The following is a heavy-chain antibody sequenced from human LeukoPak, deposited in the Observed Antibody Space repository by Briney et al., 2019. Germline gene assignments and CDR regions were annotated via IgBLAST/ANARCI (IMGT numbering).Heavy chain of an antibody. D-gene: IGHD4-17*01. CDR1: GFAFRDYY. Sequence: GGSLRLSCAASGFAFRDYYMNWIRQAPGKGLEWVSYISSSISYTNYADSVKGRFTISRDNAKNSLYLQMTSLRAEDTAVYYCAKARLRNDAFDIWGQGTRVTVS. CDR3: AKARLRNDAFDI. J-gene: IGHJ3*02. CDR2: ISSSISYT. V-gene: IGHV3-11*03.